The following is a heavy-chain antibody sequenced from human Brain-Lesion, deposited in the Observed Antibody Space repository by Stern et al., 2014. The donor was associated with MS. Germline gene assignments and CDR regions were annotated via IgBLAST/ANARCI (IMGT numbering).Heavy chain of an antibody. CDR3: ARGRVVPGFQYYATDV. Sequence: QVQLQESGPGLVKPSQTLSLSCTVSGGSISSGGYYWSWIRQPAGKGLEWIGRIFNSGSTSYHPSLKSRVPISIDTAKQQFLPGVNSMTAADTAVYYCARGRVVPGFQYYATDVWGQGTTVIVSS. V-gene: IGHV4-61*02. CDR2: IFNSGST. J-gene: IGHJ6*02. D-gene: IGHD2-2*01. CDR1: GGSISSGGYY.